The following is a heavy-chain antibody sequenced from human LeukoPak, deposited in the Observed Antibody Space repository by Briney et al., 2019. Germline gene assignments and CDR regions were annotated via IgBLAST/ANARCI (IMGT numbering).Heavy chain of an antibody. J-gene: IGHJ3*02. D-gene: IGHD3-16*01. CDR1: GGPISSYY. V-gene: IGHV4-59*08. Sequence: SETLSLTCTVSGGPISSYYWSWIRQPPGKGLQWIGYIYYSGSTNYNPSLKSRVTISVDTSKNQFSLKLSSVTAADTAVYYCARHDGRVGGRGDAFDIWGQGTMVTVSS. CDR3: ARHDGRVGGRGDAFDI. CDR2: IYYSGST.